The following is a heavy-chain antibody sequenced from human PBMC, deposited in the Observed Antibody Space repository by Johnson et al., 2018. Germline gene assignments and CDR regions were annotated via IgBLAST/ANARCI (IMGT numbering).Heavy chain of an antibody. D-gene: IGHD4-17*01. CDR1: GGSISNYY. Sequence: QVQLQESGPGLVKPSETLSLTCTVSGGSISNYYWSWIRQPPGKGLEWIGYIYHSGSTNYNPSLKSRFTISIHTSKNQFSLKLNSVTAADTAVYSCARSKTYGDLDAFDIWGQGTMVTVSS. J-gene: IGHJ3*02. CDR2: IYHSGST. CDR3: ARSKTYGDLDAFDI. V-gene: IGHV4-59*01.